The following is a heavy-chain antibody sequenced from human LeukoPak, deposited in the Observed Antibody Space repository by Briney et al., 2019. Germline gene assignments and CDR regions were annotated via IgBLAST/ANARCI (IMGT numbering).Heavy chain of an antibody. V-gene: IGHV4-30-2*01. CDR1: GGSISSGGYS. CDR3: AGSYTSVIDY. D-gene: IGHD3-10*01. Sequence: PSQTLSLTCTVSGGSISSGGYSWSWIRQPPGKGLEWIGYIYHSGSTYYNPSLKSRVTISVDRSKNQFSLKLSSVTAADTAVYYCAGSYTSVIDYWGQGTLVTVS. CDR2: IYHSGST. J-gene: IGHJ4*02.